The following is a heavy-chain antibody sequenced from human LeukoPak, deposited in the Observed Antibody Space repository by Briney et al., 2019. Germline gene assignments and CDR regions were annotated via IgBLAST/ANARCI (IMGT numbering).Heavy chain of an antibody. V-gene: IGHV4-34*01. CDR3: ARGYYGSGSHCCHMDV. Sequence: SETLSLTCAVYVGSFSGYYWSWIRQPPGKGLEWIGEINHSGSTNYNSSLKSRVTISVDTSKNQFSLKLSSVTAADTAVYYCARGYYGSGSHCCHMDVWGKGTTITV. J-gene: IGHJ6*03. D-gene: IGHD3-10*01. CDR2: INHSGST. CDR1: VGSFSGYY.